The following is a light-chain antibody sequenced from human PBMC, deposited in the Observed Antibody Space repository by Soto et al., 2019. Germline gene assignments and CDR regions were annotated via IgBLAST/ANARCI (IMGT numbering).Light chain of an antibody. CDR1: ETITTW. CDR2: DGS. CDR3: QQYNNYPYT. J-gene: IGKJ2*01. V-gene: IGKV1-5*01. Sequence: DIQLTQSPSTLSASVGDRVTITCRASETITTWLAWYQQKPGKAPKLLISDGSTLESGVPPRFSGSGSGPEFTLTISSLQPDDFATYYCQQYNNYPYTFGLGTKLDIK.